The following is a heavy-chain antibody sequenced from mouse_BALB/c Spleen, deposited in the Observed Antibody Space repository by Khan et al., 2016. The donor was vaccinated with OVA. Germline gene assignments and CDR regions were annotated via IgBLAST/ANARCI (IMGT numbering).Heavy chain of an antibody. J-gene: IGHJ4*01. Sequence: EVQLVESGGGLVQPKGSLKLSCAASGFTFNTYAMNWVRQAPGKGLEWVARIRSKSNNYATYYADSVKDRFTISRDDAQSMLYLQMNNLKTEDTAMYYCVRQGYGSSYYAMDYWGQGPSVTVSS. CDR3: VRQGYGSSYYAMDY. CDR2: IRSKSNNYAT. V-gene: IGHV10-1*02. D-gene: IGHD1-1*01. CDR1: GFTFNTYA.